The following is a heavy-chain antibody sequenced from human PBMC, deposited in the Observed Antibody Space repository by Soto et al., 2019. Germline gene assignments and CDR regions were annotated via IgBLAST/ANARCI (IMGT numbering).Heavy chain of an antibody. J-gene: IGHJ5*02. Sequence: SGYTFTELSMSWVRQSPGKGLEWVSGISAIGGSTHYADSVMGRFIISRDNSKNTLYLQMNSLRAEDTAVYYCAKETYCSGGRCYPQGKFDPWVQGTLVTVSS. CDR1: GYTFTELS. CDR3: AKETYCSGGRCYPQGKFDP. CDR2: ISAIGGST. V-gene: IGHV3-23*01. D-gene: IGHD2-15*01.